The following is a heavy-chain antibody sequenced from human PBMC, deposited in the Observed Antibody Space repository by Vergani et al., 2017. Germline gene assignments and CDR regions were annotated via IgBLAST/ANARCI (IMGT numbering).Heavy chain of an antibody. CDR2: ISSSSSTI. Sequence: EVQLLESGGGLVQPGGSLRLSCAASGFTFSSYSMNWVRQAPGQGLEWVSYISSSSSTIDYADSVTGRFTVSRDNAKTSLYLQMNSLRAEDTAVYYCARDHLGREIVVTKTPRGPQDAFDIWGQGTMVTVSS. V-gene: IGHV3-48*01. D-gene: IGHD3-22*01. J-gene: IGHJ3*02. CDR3: ARDHLGREIVVTKTPRGPQDAFDI. CDR1: GFTFSSYS.